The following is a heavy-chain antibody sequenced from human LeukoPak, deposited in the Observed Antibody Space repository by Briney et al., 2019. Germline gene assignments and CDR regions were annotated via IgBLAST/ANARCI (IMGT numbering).Heavy chain of an antibody. D-gene: IGHD3-16*01. Sequence: ASVKVSCKASGCTFTGYYMHWVRQAPGQGLEWVGLINPNGGNTGYAQRFQGRVTVTTDTSTSTVFMELNSLQSEDTAVYYCARERRAWGEDFWGQGTLVTVSS. CDR1: GCTFTGYY. V-gene: IGHV1-46*01. CDR2: INPNGGNT. J-gene: IGHJ4*02. CDR3: ARERRAWGEDF.